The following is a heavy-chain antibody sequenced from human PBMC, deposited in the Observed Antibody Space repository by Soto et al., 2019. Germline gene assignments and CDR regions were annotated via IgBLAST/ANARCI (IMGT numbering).Heavy chain of an antibody. Sequence: ASVKVSCTDSGHISGHYGISWVRLRAGQGLEWMGWISAHRGHTNYAHKFRGRVTMTTDPSTATVSMELTNLLSDDTAVYFCARDGDRGDQRFCENWGQGTLVTVSS. CDR2: ISAHRGHT. D-gene: IGHD3-10*01. CDR3: ARDGDRGDQRFCEN. J-gene: IGHJ4*02. CDR1: GHISGHYG. V-gene: IGHV1-18*01.